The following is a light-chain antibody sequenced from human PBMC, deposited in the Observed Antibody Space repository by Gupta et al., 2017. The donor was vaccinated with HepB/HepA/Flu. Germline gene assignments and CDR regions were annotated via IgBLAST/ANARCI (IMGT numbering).Light chain of an antibody. J-gene: IGLJ2*01. CDR2: EDT. CDR3: QVWDTRTDHPVV. Sequence: SYILAQPPSVSVAPGRTARITCGGNNIGTKSVHWYQQRPGQAPLVVIYEDTNRPSGIPERISGSNSGNTATLTIIRVEAGDEADYYCQVWDTRTDHPVVFGGGTKLTV. CDR1: NIGTKS. V-gene: IGLV3-21*03.